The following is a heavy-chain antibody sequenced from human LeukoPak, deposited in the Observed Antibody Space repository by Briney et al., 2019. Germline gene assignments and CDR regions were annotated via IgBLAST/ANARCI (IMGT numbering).Heavy chain of an antibody. Sequence: ASVTVSCKASGYTLTGYYMHWLRQAPGQGLEWMGFINPNSGCTNYAQKFQGRVTMNRDTSISTAYMELSRLRSDDTAVYYCARESDQLLPYFDYWGQGTLVTVSS. CDR3: ARESDQLLPYFDY. J-gene: IGHJ4*02. CDR2: INPNSGCT. V-gene: IGHV1-2*02. CDR1: GYTLTGYY. D-gene: IGHD2-2*01.